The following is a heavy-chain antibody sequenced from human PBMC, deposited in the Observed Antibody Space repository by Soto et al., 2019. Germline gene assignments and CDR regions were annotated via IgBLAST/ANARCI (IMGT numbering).Heavy chain of an antibody. D-gene: IGHD5-18*01. J-gene: IGHJ6*02. Sequence: SVKVSCKASGFTFTSSAVQWVRQARGQRLEWIGWIVVGSGNTNYAQKLQERVTITRDMSTSTAYMELSSLRSEDTAVYYCAADVDTAMDPKYYYYYGMDVWGQGTTVTVSS. CDR1: GFTFTSSA. CDR2: IVVGSGNT. V-gene: IGHV1-58*01. CDR3: AADVDTAMDPKYYYYYGMDV.